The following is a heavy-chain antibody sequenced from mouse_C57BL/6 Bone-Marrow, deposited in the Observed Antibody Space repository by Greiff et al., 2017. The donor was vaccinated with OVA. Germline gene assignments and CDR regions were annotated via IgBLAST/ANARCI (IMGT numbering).Heavy chain of an antibody. Sequence: VQLKESGPGLAKPSQTLSLPCSVTGYSITSDYWNWIRKFPGNKLEYMGYISYSGSTYYNPSLKSRISITRDTSKNQYYLQLNSVTTEDTATYYCARLGNLYYGTPYYFDYWGQGTTLTVSS. CDR3: ARLGNLYYGTPYYFDY. CDR2: ISYSGST. CDR1: GYSITSDY. V-gene: IGHV3-8*01. J-gene: IGHJ2*01. D-gene: IGHD2-1*01.